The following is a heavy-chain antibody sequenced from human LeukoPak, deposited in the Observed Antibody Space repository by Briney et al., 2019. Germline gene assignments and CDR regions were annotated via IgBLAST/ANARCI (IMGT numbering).Heavy chain of an antibody. CDR3: ARDEGPTDFDN. CDR2: INPSSGGT. J-gene: IGHJ4*02. V-gene: IGHV1-2*02. CDR1: GYTFTGYY. Sequence: GSVKVSCKASGYTFTGYYLNWVRQAPGQGLKWMGWINPSSGGTKYAQKFQGRVTITRDTSISTAYMELSSLRSDDTAVYYFARDEGPTDFDNWGQGTLVTVSS.